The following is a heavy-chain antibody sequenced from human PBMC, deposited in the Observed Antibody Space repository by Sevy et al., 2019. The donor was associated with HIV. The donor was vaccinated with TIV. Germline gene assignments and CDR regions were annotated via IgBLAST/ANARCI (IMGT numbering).Heavy chain of an antibody. V-gene: IGHV1-8*03. CDR1: GYTFTTYG. J-gene: IGHJ6*03. Sequence: ASVKVSCKASGYTFTTYGINWVRQATGPGLEWMGWLNPNSGRTGYAHKFQGRVTITRNSSISTVYMELNSLRSDDTAVYYCARGRTYSNSWSPGYYYYMDVWGKGTTVTVSS. CDR3: ARGRTYSNSWSPGYYYYMDV. D-gene: IGHD6-13*01. CDR2: LNPNSGRT.